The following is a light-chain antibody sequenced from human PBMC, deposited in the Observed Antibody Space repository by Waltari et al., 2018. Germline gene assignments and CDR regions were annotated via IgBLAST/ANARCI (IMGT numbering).Light chain of an antibody. Sequence: QSVLTQPPSVSGAPGQRVPIPCPGSSSNIGAGYAVHWYQQLPGTAPKLLIYGNSNRPSGVPDRFSGSKSGTSASLAITGLQAEDEADYYCQSYDSSLSGVVFGGGTKLTVL. V-gene: IGLV1-40*01. CDR1: SSNIGAGYA. CDR2: GNS. J-gene: IGLJ2*01. CDR3: QSYDSSLSGVV.